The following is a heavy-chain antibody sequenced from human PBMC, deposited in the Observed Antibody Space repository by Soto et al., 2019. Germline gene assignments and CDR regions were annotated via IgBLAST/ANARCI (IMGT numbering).Heavy chain of an antibody. CDR1: GGSISNANFY. V-gene: IGHV4-31*03. J-gene: IGHJ5*02. CDR3: TRERSEGNYFDP. Sequence: LPLTCTVSGGSISNANFYGSLIRHQPGKGLEWIGYIYYTGTTYYSPSLESRVAISRDTSQNQFSLKLVAVTAADTAVYYCTRERSEGNYFDPWGQGTLVTVSS. CDR2: IYYTGTT.